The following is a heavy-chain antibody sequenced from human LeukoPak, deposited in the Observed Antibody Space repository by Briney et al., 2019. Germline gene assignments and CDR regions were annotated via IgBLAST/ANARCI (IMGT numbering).Heavy chain of an antibody. CDR2: IKPSGGST. CDR3: ANSGGSKPSPPLDP. V-gene: IGHV1-46*01. Sequence: GASVKVSCKGSGYTFTSYYMHWVRQAPGQGGEWMGIIKPSGGSTSYAQKFQGRGTITRDTSTSTVYMELSSLRSEDTAVYYCANSGGSKPSPPLDPWGQGTLVTVSS. CDR1: GYTFTSYY. J-gene: IGHJ5*02. D-gene: IGHD3-10*01.